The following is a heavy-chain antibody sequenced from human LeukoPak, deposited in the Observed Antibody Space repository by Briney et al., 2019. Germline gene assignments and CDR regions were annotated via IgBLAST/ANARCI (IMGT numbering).Heavy chain of an antibody. CDR1: GFTFSSYE. Sequence: GGSLRLSCAASGFTFSSYEMNWGRQAPGKGLEWVSYISSSGSTIYYADSVKGRFTISRDNAKNSLYLQMNSLRAEDTAVYYCARGGIAVAEFYFDYWGQGTLVAVSS. J-gene: IGHJ4*02. D-gene: IGHD6-19*01. CDR3: ARGGIAVAEFYFDY. CDR2: ISSSGSTI. V-gene: IGHV3-48*03.